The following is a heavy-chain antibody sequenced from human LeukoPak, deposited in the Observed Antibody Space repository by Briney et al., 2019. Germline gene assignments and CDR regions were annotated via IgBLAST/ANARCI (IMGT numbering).Heavy chain of an antibody. J-gene: IGHJ4*02. D-gene: IGHD4-23*01. Sequence: GGSLRLSCAASGFTFSRYNMHWVRQAPGKGLEWVSFISSSSNYIYYADSVKGRFTISRDNAKNTLYLQMSSLRAEDTAVYYCAGDLGLTVGYFDSWGQGTLVTVSS. V-gene: IGHV3-21*01. CDR1: GFTFSRYN. CDR3: AGDLGLTVGYFDS. CDR2: ISSSSNYI.